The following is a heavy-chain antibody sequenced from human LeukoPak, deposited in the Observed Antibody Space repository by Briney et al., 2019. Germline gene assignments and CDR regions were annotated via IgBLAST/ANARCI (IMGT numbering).Heavy chain of an antibody. V-gene: IGHV1-46*01. CDR1: GYTFTSYY. D-gene: IGHD3-22*01. J-gene: IGHJ4*02. Sequence: GASVKVSCKASGYTFTSYYMHWVRQAPGQGLEWMGIINPSGGSTSYAQKFQGRVTMTRDTSISTAYMELSRLRSDDTAVYYCARGARRLTMIVVVITHDYFDYWGQGTLVTVSS. CDR3: ARGARRLTMIVVVITHDYFDY. CDR2: INPSGGST.